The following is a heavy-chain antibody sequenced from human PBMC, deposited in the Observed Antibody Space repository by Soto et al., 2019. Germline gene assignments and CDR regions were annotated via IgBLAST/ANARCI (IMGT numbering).Heavy chain of an antibody. CDR3: ARERDSSSWWGYYYYGMDV. D-gene: IGHD6-13*01. CDR1: GFTFSSSW. CDR2: INSDGSST. V-gene: IGHV3-74*01. Sequence: GGSLRLSCAASGFTFSSSWMHWVRQAPGKGLVWVSRINSDGSSTSYADSVKGRFTIARDNAKNTLYLQMNSLRAEDTAVYYCARERDSSSWWGYYYYGMDVWGQGTTVTVSS. J-gene: IGHJ6*02.